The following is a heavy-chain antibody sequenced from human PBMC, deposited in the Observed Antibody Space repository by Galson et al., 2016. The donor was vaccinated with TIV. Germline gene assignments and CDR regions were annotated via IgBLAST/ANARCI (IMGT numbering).Heavy chain of an antibody. J-gene: IGHJ4*02. Sequence: SLRLSCAASGFTFSSFWMSWVRQAPGKGLEWVTNIKQDGSERYYVDSVKGRFIISRDNAKNSVYLQMNSLRVEDTAVYCCARGRSGYFDYWGRGTLVAVSS. D-gene: IGHD3-3*01. V-gene: IGHV3-7*03. CDR2: IKQDGSER. CDR1: GFTFSSFW. CDR3: ARGRSGYFDY.